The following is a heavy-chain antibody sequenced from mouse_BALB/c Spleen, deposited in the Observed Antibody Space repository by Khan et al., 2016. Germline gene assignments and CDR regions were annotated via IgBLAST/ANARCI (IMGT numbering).Heavy chain of an antibody. CDR2: ILPGSGTT. J-gene: IGHJ3*01. CDR1: GYTFSSYW. CDR3: ARGTY. V-gene: IGHV1-9*01. Sequence: QVQLQQSGAELMKPGASVKISCKASGYTFSSYWIEWVKQRPGHGLEWIGEILPGSGTTNYDENFKVKATFTADTSSNTAYMQLSTLTSEDSAVYYGARGTYWGQGTLVTVSA.